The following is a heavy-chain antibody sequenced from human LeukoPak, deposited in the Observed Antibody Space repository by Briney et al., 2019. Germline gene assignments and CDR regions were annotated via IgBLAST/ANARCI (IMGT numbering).Heavy chain of an antibody. Sequence: ASVKVSCKASGYTFTSYDINWVRQATGQGLEWMGWMNPNSGNTGYAQKFQGRVTMTRNTSISTAYMELSSLRSEDTAVYYCARRTTVTRVFDPWGQGTLVTVSS. CDR3: ARRTTVTRVFDP. CDR1: GYTFTSYD. D-gene: IGHD4-17*01. CDR2: MNPNSGNT. J-gene: IGHJ5*02. V-gene: IGHV1-8*01.